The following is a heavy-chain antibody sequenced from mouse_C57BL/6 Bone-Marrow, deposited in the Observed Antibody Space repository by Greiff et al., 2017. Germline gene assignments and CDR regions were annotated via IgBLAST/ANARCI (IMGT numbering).Heavy chain of an antibody. V-gene: IGHV1-81*01. Sequence: VKLMESGAELARPGASVKLSCKASGYTFTSYGISWVKQRTGQGLEWIGEIYPRSGNTYYNEKFKGKATLTADKSSSTAYMELRSLTSEDSAVYFCAREGGYYDGYRYYFDYWGQGTTLTVSS. CDR1: GYTFTSYG. CDR2: IYPRSGNT. D-gene: IGHD2-3*01. J-gene: IGHJ2*01. CDR3: AREGGYYDGYRYYFDY.